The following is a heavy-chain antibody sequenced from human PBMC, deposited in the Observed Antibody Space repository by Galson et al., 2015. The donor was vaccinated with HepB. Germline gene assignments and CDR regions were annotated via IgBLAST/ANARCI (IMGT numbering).Heavy chain of an antibody. D-gene: IGHD3-22*01. Sequence: SLRLSCAASGFTFSSYGMHWVRQAPGKGLEWVAVIWYDGSNKYYADSVKGRFTISRDNSKNTLYLQMNSLRAEDTAVYYCAREGYYYDSSGYVNWFDPWGQGTLVTVSS. CDR1: GFTFSSYG. J-gene: IGHJ5*02. V-gene: IGHV3-33*01. CDR2: IWYDGSNK. CDR3: AREGYYYDSSGYVNWFDP.